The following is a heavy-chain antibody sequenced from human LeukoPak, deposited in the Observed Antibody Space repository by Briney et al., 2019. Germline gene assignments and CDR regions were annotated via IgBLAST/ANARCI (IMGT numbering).Heavy chain of an antibody. CDR3: AKGYYGSGSYPSCFDI. CDR1: GFTFSSYA. CDR2: ISGGGGST. J-gene: IGHJ3*02. D-gene: IGHD3-10*01. Sequence: GGSLRLSCAASGFTFSSYAMSWVRQAPGKGLEWVSAISGGGGSTYYADSVKGRFTISRDNSKNTLYLQMNSLRAEDTAVYYCAKGYYGSGSYPSCFDIWGQGTMVTVSS. V-gene: IGHV3-23*01.